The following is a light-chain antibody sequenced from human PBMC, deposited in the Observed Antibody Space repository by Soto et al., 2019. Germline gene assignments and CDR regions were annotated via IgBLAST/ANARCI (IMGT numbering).Light chain of an antibody. Sequence: DIVMTQSPDSLAVSLGERATINCKSSQSVLYSSNNKNYLAWYQQKPGQPPKLLIYCASTRESGVPDRFSGSGSGTDFTLTISSLQAEDVAVYYCQQYYGTPYTCGQGTKLEIK. CDR3: QQYYGTPYT. J-gene: IGKJ2*01. CDR1: QSVLYSSNNKNY. CDR2: CAS. V-gene: IGKV4-1*01.